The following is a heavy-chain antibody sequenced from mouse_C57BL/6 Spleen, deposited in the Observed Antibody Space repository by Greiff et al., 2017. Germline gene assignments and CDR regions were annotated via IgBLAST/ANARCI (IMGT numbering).Heavy chain of an antibody. V-gene: IGHV1-26*01. CDR2: INPNNGGT. D-gene: IGHD1-1*01. J-gene: IGHJ2*01. Sequence: VQLQQSGPELVKPGASVKISCKASGYTFTDYYMNWVKQSHGKSLEWIGDINPNNGGTSYNQKFKGKATLTVDKSSSTAYMELRSLTSEDSAVYYCARSPFYYGSSYYFDYWGQGTTRTVSS. CDR1: GYTFTDYY. CDR3: ARSPFYYGSSYYFDY.